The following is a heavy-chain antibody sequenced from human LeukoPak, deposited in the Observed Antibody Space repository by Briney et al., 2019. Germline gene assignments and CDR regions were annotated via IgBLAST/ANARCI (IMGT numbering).Heavy chain of an antibody. CDR3: ARRSGGGDY. CDR1: GGSISSSSYY. J-gene: IGHJ4*02. Sequence: SETLSLTCTVSGGSISSSSYYWGWIRQPPGKGLEWIGSIYYSGSTYYNPSLKSRVTISVDTSKNQFSLKLSSVTVADTAVYYCARRSGGGDYWGQGTLVTVSS. V-gene: IGHV4-39*01. D-gene: IGHD2-15*01. CDR2: IYYSGST.